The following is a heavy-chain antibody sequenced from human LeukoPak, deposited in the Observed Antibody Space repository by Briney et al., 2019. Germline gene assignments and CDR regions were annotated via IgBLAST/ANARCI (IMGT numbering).Heavy chain of an antibody. CDR2: IYTSGST. Sequence: SETLSLTCTVSGGSISSYYWSWIRQPAGKGLEWIGRIYTSGSTNYNPSLKSRVTMSVDTSKNQFSLKLSSVTAADTAVYYCARTRAYYYDSSGYYLVYWGQGTLVTVSS. CDR1: GGSISSYY. CDR3: ARTRAYYYDSSGYYLVY. D-gene: IGHD3-22*01. J-gene: IGHJ4*02. V-gene: IGHV4-4*07.